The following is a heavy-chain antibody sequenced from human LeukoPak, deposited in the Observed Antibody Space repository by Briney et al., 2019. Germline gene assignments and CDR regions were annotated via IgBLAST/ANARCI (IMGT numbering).Heavy chain of an antibody. J-gene: IGHJ4*02. CDR1: GFTFSSYW. V-gene: IGHV3-7*04. CDR3: ARAPPFAVAGYYFDY. CDR2: IKQDGSEK. D-gene: IGHD6-19*01. Sequence: GGSLRLSCAASGFTFSSYWMGWVRQAPGKGLEWVANIKQDGSEKYYVDSVKGRFTISRDNAKNSLYLQMNSLRAEDTAVYYCARAPPFAVAGYYFDYWGQGTLVTVSS.